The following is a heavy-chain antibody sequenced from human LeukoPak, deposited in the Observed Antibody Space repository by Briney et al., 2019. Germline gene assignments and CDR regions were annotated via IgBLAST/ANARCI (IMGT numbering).Heavy chain of an antibody. J-gene: IGHJ1*01. D-gene: IGHD3-22*01. CDR2: INPDGSDT. CDR1: GFTFSGHW. Sequence: GGSLRLSCAASGFTFSGHWMHWVRQVPGKGLMGVSRINPDGSDTTYADSVKGRFTISRDNAKNTVSLQMNSLRAEDTGVYYCARAPSEIGGYYPEYFRHWGQGTLVTVSS. CDR3: ARAPSEIGGYYPEYFRH. V-gene: IGHV3-74*01.